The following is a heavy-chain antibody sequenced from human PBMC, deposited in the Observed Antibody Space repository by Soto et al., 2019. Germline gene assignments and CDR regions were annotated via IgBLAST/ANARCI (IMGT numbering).Heavy chain of an antibody. CDR2: IYYSGST. V-gene: IGHV4-61*08. D-gene: IGHD6-19*01. Sequence: SETLSLTCTVSGGSISSGDYYWSWIRQPPGKGLEWIGYIYYSGSTNYNPSLKSRVTISVDTSKNQLSLKLSSVTAADTAVYYCARVTLAVAGDYWGQGTLVTVSS. CDR1: GGSISSGDYY. CDR3: ARVTLAVAGDY. J-gene: IGHJ4*02.